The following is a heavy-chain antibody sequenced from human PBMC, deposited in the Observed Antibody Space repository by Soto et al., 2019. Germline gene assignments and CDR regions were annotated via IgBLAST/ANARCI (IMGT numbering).Heavy chain of an antibody. V-gene: IGHV4-61*01. CDR2: IYYSGST. CDR3: ARSSTSANYXDY. CDR1: XXSVSSGSYY. J-gene: IGHJ4*02. D-gene: IGHD2-2*01. Sequence: PSETLSLTCTVSXXSVSSGSYYWSWIRQPPGKGLEWIGYIYYSGSTNYNPSLKSRVTISVDTSKNQFSLKLSSVTAADTAVYYCARSSTSANYXDYWGQGTLVTVSS.